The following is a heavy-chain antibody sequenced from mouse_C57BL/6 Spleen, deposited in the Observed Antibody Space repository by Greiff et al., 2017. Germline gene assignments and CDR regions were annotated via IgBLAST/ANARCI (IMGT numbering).Heavy chain of an antibody. J-gene: IGHJ1*03. V-gene: IGHV1-53*01. CDR3: ARERDYGLWYFDV. CDR1: GYTFTSYW. Sequence: VKLQQPGTELVKPGASVKLSCKASGYTFTSYWMHWVKQRPGQGLEWIGNINPSNGGTNYNEKFKSKATLTVDKSSSTAYMQLSSLTSEDSAVYYCARERDYGLWYFDVWGTGTTVTVSS. D-gene: IGHD1-1*01. CDR2: INPSNGGT.